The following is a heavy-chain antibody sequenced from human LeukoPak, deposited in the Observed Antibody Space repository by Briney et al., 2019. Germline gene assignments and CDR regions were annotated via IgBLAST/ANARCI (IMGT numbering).Heavy chain of an antibody. V-gene: IGHV3-48*02. CDR2: ISSSSSII. Sequence: GGSLRLSCAASGFTFISYSMNWVRQAPGKGLEWVSYISSSSSIIYYADSVKGRFTISRDNAKNSLYLQMNSLRDDDTAVYYCAKDRTAGYDGLVDYWGQGTLVTVSS. J-gene: IGHJ4*02. CDR3: AKDRTAGYDGLVDY. CDR1: GFTFISYS. D-gene: IGHD5-12*01.